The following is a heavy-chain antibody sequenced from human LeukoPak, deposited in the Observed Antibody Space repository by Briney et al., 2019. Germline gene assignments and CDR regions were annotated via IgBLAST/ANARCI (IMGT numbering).Heavy chain of an antibody. CDR3: AKSVEAVAGFFDF. CDR1: GFTFDDYA. CDR2: ISWNSGSI. Sequence: GGSLRLSCAASGFTFDDYAMHWVRQAPGKGLEWVSGISWNSGSIGYADSVKGRFTISRDNAKNSLYLQMNSLRAEDMALYYCAKSVEAVAGFFDFWGQGTLVTVSS. D-gene: IGHD6-19*01. J-gene: IGHJ4*02. V-gene: IGHV3-9*03.